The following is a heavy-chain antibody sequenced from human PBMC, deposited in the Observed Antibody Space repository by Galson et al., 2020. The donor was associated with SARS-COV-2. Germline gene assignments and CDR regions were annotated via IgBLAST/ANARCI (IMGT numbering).Heavy chain of an antibody. CDR3: ARQEDWGGYLPVIDY. CDR2: IYPGDSDT. V-gene: IGHV5-51*01. CDR1: GYSFTSYW. Sequence: GESLKISCKGSGYSFTSYWIGWVRQMPGKGLEWMGIIYPGDSDTRYSPSFQGQVTISADKSISTAYLQWSSLKASDTAMYYCARQEDWGGYLPVIDYWGQGTLVTVSS. D-gene: IGHD7-27*01. J-gene: IGHJ4*02.